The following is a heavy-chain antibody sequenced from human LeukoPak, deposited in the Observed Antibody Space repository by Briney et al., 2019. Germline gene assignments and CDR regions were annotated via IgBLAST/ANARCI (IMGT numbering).Heavy chain of an antibody. CDR1: GFTLSSYS. D-gene: IGHD6-19*01. Sequence: QSGGSLRLSCAASGFTLSSYSMNWVRQAPGKGLEWVSYISGGSSNIYYADSVKGRFTVSRDNAKNSLYLLMDTLRAEDTAVYYCARVGSNQWLDYWGRGTLVTVSS. J-gene: IGHJ4*02. CDR2: ISGGSSNI. V-gene: IGHV3-48*01. CDR3: ARVGSNQWLDY.